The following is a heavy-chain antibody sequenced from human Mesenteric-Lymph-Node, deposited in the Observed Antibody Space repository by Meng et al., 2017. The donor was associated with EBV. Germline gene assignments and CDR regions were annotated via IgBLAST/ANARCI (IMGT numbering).Heavy chain of an antibody. V-gene: IGHV4-61*01. CDR2: IYYSGRT. J-gene: IGHJ5*02. Sequence: HVQVVGAAPGAGRPSATLSLHFTGPCGPVSCSSYWLTGTRQPPGKGLELIGYIYYSGRTNYSPALKSRVTISVDTAKNQVSLKLTSGTAADTGLYYCATGGILGGFGTWGQGALVTVSS. D-gene: IGHD3-16*01. CDR3: ATGGILGGFGT. CDR1: CGPVSCSSYW.